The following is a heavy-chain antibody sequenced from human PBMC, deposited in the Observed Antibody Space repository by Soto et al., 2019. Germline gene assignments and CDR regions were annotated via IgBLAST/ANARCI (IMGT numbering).Heavy chain of an antibody. J-gene: IGHJ3*02. CDR3: ARDSEVVITTTGAFDI. V-gene: IGHV3-33*01. D-gene: IGHD3-22*01. CDR1: GFTFSSYG. CDR2: IWYDGSNK. Sequence: GGSLRLSCAASGFTFSSYGMHWVRQAPGKGLEWVAVIWYDGSNKYYADSEKGRFTISRDNSKNTLYLQMNSLRAEDTAVYYCARDSEVVITTTGAFDIWGQGTMVTVSS.